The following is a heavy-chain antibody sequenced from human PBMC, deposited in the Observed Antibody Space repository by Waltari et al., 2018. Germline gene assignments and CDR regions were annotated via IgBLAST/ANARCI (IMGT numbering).Heavy chain of an antibody. CDR1: GFTFSSYG. D-gene: IGHD3-16*01. Sequence: QVQLVESGGGVVQPGRSLRLSCAASGFTFSSYGMHWVRQAPGKGLEWVAVIWYDGSNKYYADSVKGRFTISRDNSKNTLYLQMNSLRAEDTAVYYSASRGSYEDYFDYWGQGTLVTVSS. J-gene: IGHJ4*02. CDR3: ASRGSYEDYFDY. CDR2: IWYDGSNK. V-gene: IGHV3-33*01.